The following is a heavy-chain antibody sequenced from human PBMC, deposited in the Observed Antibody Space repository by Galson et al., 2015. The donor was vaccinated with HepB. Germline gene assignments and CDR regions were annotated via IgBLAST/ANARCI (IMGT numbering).Heavy chain of an antibody. CDR1: GFTVSSNY. V-gene: IGHV3-66*01. Sequence: SLRLSCAASGFTVSSNYMSWVRQAPGKGLEWVSVIYSGGSTYYADSVKGRFTISRDNSKNTLYLQMNSLRAEDTAVYYCARVGGTYYYGSARTPLDYWGQGTLVTVSS. CDR3: ARVGGTYYYGSARTPLDY. CDR2: IYSGGST. D-gene: IGHD3-10*01. J-gene: IGHJ4*02.